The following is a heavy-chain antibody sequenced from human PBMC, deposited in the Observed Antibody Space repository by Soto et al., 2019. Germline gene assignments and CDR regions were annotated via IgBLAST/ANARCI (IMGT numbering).Heavy chain of an antibody. V-gene: IGHV3-48*03. J-gene: IGHJ5*02. Sequence: PGGSLRLSCAASGFTFSSYEMNWVRQAPGKGLEWVSYISSSGSTIYYADSVKGRFTISRDNAKNSLYLQMNSLRAEDTAVYYCAREEQQLATNWFDPWGQGTLVTVSS. CDR2: ISSSGSTI. CDR1: GFTFSSYE. D-gene: IGHD6-6*01. CDR3: AREEQQLATNWFDP.